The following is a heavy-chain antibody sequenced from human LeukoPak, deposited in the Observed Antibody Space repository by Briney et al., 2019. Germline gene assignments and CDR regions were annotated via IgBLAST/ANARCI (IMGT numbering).Heavy chain of an antibody. Sequence: ASVKVSCKASGYTFTGYYMHWVRQAPGQGLEGMGWINPNSGGTNYAQKFQGRVTLTRDTSISTAYMELSRLRSDDTAVYYCARVDQLLSIYGMDVWGQGTTVTVSS. D-gene: IGHD2-2*01. V-gene: IGHV1-2*02. CDR2: INPNSGGT. CDR3: ARVDQLLSIYGMDV. J-gene: IGHJ6*02. CDR1: GYTFTGYY.